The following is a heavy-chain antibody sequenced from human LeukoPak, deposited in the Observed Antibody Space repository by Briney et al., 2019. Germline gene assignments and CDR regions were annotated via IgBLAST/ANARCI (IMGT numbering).Heavy chain of an antibody. Sequence: GSSVKVSCKASGGTFSSYAISWVRQAPGQGLEWMGRIIPIFGTANYAQKFQGRVTITTDESTSTAYMELSSLRSEGTAVYYCASYVNYYDYVWGSYRSFDYWGQGTLVTVSS. CDR1: GGTFSSYA. CDR3: ASYVNYYDYVWGSYRSFDY. D-gene: IGHD3-16*02. J-gene: IGHJ4*02. V-gene: IGHV1-69*05. CDR2: IIPIFGTA.